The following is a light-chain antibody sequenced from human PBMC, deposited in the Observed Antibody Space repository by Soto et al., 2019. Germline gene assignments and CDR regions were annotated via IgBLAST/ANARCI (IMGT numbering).Light chain of an antibody. J-gene: IGKJ2*01. V-gene: IGKV3-11*01. Sequence: EIVSTQSPATLSLSPGERATLSCRASQSVSSYLAWYQQKPGQAPRLLIYDASKRATGIPARFSGSGSGTDFTLTISSLEPEDSEVYYCQQRANWPHTFGQGTKLEIK. CDR2: DAS. CDR1: QSVSSY. CDR3: QQRANWPHT.